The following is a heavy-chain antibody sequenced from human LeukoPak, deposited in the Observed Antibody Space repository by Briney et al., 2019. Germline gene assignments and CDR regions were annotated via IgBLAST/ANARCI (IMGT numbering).Heavy chain of an antibody. CDR3: AKRGLGELSLSFGM. CDR1: GFTFSAYS. Sequence: GGSLRLSCAASGFTFSAYSMNWVRQTPGKGLEWVSDISGGGGSTYYADSVKGRVTISRDNSKNTLYLQMNSLRAEDTAVYYCAKRGLGELSLSFGMWGQGTMVTVSS. CDR2: ISGGGGST. J-gene: IGHJ3*02. D-gene: IGHD3-16*02. V-gene: IGHV3-23*01.